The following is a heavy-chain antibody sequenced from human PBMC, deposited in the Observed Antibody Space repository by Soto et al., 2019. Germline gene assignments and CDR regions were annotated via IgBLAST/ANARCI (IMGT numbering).Heavy chain of an antibody. D-gene: IGHD1-7*01. CDR3: AKDRNYPRDQFHY. V-gene: IGHV5-51*01. CDR1: GKFFSNYW. CDR2: IFVGDSDT. J-gene: IGHJ4*02. Sequence: PGESLKISCKGSGKFFSNYWIAWVRQMPGKGLEWMGVIFVGDSDTRYSPSFEGQVTISADKSISTVYLQWDSLRAEDTAVYYCAKDRNYPRDQFHYWGQGTLVTVSS.